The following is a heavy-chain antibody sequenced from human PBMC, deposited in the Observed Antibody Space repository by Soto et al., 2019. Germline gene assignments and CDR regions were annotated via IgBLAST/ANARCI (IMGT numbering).Heavy chain of an antibody. CDR2: IYYSGST. CDR3: ARLHLTEYSSSSGDY. CDR1: CGTSGNSDC. Sequence: SQPLPLTYTVSCGTSGNSDCCRWVRQPTGKGLEWIGEIYYSGSTYYNPSLKSRVTISVDTSKNQFSLKLSSVTAADTAVYYCARLHLTEYSSSSGDYWGQGTLVTVSS. D-gene: IGHD6-6*01. V-gene: IGHV4-4*02. J-gene: IGHJ4*02.